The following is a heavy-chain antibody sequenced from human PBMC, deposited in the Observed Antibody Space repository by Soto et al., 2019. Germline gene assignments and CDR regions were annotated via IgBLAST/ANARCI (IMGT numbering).Heavy chain of an antibody. Sequence: QVQLVESGGGVVQPGKSLRLSCAASGFTFSSYGMHWVRQAPGKGLEWVAVIWYDGSNKYYADSVKGRFTISRDNSKNTLFLQMNCLRVEDTAVYYCARGSDYYDSGGWDYWGQGTLVTVSS. J-gene: IGHJ4*02. CDR2: IWYDGSNK. CDR3: ARGSDYYDSGGWDY. V-gene: IGHV3-33*01. CDR1: GFTFSSYG. D-gene: IGHD3-22*01.